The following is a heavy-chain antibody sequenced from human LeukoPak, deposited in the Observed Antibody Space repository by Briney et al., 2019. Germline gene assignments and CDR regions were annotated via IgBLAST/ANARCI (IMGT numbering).Heavy chain of an antibody. CDR3: ARSRGAGPGAYFDY. CDR1: GFTFSSHW. D-gene: IGHD6-19*01. CDR2: ISNSGSYT. J-gene: IGHJ4*02. V-gene: IGHV3-21*05. Sequence: GGSLRLSCAASGFTFSSHWMNWVRQAPGKGLEWVSYISNSGSYTNYADSVKGRFTISRDNAKNSLYLQMNSLRAEDTAVYYCARSRGAGPGAYFDYWGQGTLIAVSS.